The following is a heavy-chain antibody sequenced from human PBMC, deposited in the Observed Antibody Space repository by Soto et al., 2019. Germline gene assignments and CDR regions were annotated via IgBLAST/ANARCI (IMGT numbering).Heavy chain of an antibody. CDR3: ATRAAGIGFDY. CDR1: GYTFTSYY. D-gene: IGHD6-13*01. V-gene: IGHV1-46*01. Sequence: GASVKVSCKASGYTFTSYYMHWVRQAPGQGLEWMGIINPSGGSTNYAQKFQGRVTMTRDTSTSTVYMELSSLRSEDTAVYYCATRAAGIGFDYWGQGTLVTVSS. CDR2: INPSGGST. J-gene: IGHJ4*02.